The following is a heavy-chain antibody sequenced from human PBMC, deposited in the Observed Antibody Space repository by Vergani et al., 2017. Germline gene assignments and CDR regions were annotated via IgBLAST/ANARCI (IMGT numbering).Heavy chain of an antibody. CDR2: IYYDGST. CDR1: GDSIRGTDW. V-gene: IGHV4-4*01. Sequence: QVQLQESGPGLVKPPGTLSLTCTVSGDSIRGTDWWTWVRQSPGKGLEWIGEIYYDGSTNYNPSLKSRVSISVDKSKKQFSLHLSSVTAADTAVYLCARSANYYLHSRDHPRDYYFDYWGRGILVTVSS. J-gene: IGHJ4*02. D-gene: IGHD3-22*01. CDR3: ARSANYYLHSRDHPRDYYFDY.